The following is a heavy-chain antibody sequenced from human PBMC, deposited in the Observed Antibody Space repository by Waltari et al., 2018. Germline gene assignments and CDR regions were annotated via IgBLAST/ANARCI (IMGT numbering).Heavy chain of an antibody. CDR3: ARPRGSGWKDWFDP. D-gene: IGHD6-19*01. CDR1: GFTFSSYW. Sequence: EVQLVESGGGLVQPGGSLRLSCAASGFTFSSYWMSWVRQAPGKGLEWVANIKQDGSEKYYVDFVKGRFTISRDNAKNSLYLQMNSLRAEDTAVYYCARPRGSGWKDWFDPWGQGTLVTVSS. V-gene: IGHV3-7*01. CDR2: IKQDGSEK. J-gene: IGHJ5*02.